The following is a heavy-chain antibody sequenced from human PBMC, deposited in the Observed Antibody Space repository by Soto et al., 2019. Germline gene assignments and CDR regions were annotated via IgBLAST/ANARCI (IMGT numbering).Heavy chain of an antibody. J-gene: IGHJ4*02. D-gene: IGHD2-2*01. CDR3: TTLPRHPRPAFDY. Sequence: EVQLVESGGGSVEPGRSLRLSCAASGFTFGDYALSWVRQGPGKGLEWVGFIRSKRYGGTPEYAASVKGRFSISRDDSGNIAYSQMNSLRTEDTAVYLCTTLPRHPRPAFDYWGQGTQVTVSS. CDR1: GFTFGDYA. CDR2: IRSKRYGGTP. V-gene: IGHV3-49*04.